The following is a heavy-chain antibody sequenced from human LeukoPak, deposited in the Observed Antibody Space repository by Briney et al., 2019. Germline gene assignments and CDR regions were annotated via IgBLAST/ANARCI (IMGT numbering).Heavy chain of an antibody. CDR2: IYPGDSDT. Sequence: GESLKISCKGSGYSLTSYWIGWVRQMPGKGLEWMGIIYPGDSDTRYSPSFQGQVTISADKSISTAYLQWSSLKASDTAMYYCARHGIVATEVDWFDPWGQGTLVTVSS. CDR1: GYSLTSYW. CDR3: ARHGIVATEVDWFDP. J-gene: IGHJ5*02. D-gene: IGHD5-12*01. V-gene: IGHV5-51*01.